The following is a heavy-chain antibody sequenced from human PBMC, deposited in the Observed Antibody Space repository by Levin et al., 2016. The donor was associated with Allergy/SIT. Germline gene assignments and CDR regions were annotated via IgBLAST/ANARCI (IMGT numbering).Heavy chain of an antibody. Sequence: ASVKVSCKASGYTFTGYYIHWVRQAPGQGLEWMGWINPNSGDTKYAQKFQGRVTMTRDTSISTAFMELSRLKSDDTAVYYCASFFHGGGDYWGQGSLITVSS. J-gene: IGHJ4*02. CDR2: INPNSGDT. D-gene: IGHD2-21*01. CDR1: GYTFTGYY. CDR3: ASFFHGGGDY. V-gene: IGHV1-2*02.